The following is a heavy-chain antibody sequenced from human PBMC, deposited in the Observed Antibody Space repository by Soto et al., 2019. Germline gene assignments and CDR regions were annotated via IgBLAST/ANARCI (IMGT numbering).Heavy chain of an antibody. V-gene: IGHV3-23*01. D-gene: IGHD6-19*01. Sequence: EVQLLESGGGLVQPGGSLGLSCAASGFTFVNYPMTWVRQAPGRGLEWVSTINAKGDFTHYADSVRGRFTISRENSRNPLHVQMLSLRAEDTAVYFCAREGFSSGAAGGFDIWGQGTMVTVS. CDR2: INAKGDFT. CDR3: AREGFSSGAAGGFDI. J-gene: IGHJ3*02. CDR1: GFTFVNYP.